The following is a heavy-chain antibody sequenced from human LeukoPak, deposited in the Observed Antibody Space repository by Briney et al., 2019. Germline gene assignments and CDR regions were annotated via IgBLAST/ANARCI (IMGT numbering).Heavy chain of an antibody. D-gene: IGHD3-10*01. Sequence: GGSLRLSCAASGFTFSSYSMNWVRQAPGKGLEWVSSISSSSSYIYYADSVKGRFTISRDNAKNSLYLQMNSLRAEDTAVYYCARAYGSGTYYEYFDYWGQGTLVTVSS. V-gene: IGHV3-21*01. CDR1: GFTFSSYS. CDR3: ARAYGSGTYYEYFDY. J-gene: IGHJ4*02. CDR2: ISSSSSYI.